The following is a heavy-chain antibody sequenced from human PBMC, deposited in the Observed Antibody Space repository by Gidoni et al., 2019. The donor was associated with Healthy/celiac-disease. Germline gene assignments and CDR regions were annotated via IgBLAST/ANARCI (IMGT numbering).Heavy chain of an antibody. Sequence: EVQLVESGGGLVQPGRSLRLSCAASGFTFDDYAMHWVRQAPGKGLGLVSGISWNSGSIGYADSVKGRFTISRDNAKNSLYLQMNSLRAEDTALYYCAKSEGELPGDAFDIWGQGTMVTVSS. CDR2: ISWNSGSI. J-gene: IGHJ3*02. D-gene: IGHD1-26*01. V-gene: IGHV3-9*01. CDR1: GFTFDDYA. CDR3: AKSEGELPGDAFDI.